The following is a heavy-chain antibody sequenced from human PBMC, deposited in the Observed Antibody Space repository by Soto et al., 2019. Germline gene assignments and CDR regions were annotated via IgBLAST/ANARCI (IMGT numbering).Heavy chain of an antibody. CDR3: ARDEGIDY. CDR2: IKQDGGDQ. V-gene: IGHV3-7*03. CDR1: GFTFSYYW. Sequence: PGGSLRLSCAASGFTFSYYWMSWVRQAPGKGLEWVANIKQDGGDQFYLDSVKGRFSISRDNAKNLLYLHMSSLRVEDTALYYCARDEGIDYWGQGTLVTV. J-gene: IGHJ4*02.